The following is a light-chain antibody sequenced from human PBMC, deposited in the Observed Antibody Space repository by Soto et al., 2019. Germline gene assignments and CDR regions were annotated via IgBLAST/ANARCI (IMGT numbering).Light chain of an antibody. CDR3: QQRRNWPPAT. Sequence: EIVLTQSPATLSFSPGERATLSCRASQSVSSYLAWYQQKPGQAPRLLIYDASNRATGIPARFSGSGSGTDFTLTISSLEPEDFAVYYCQQRRNWPPATFGQGTRLENK. V-gene: IGKV3-11*01. J-gene: IGKJ5*01. CDR1: QSVSSY. CDR2: DAS.